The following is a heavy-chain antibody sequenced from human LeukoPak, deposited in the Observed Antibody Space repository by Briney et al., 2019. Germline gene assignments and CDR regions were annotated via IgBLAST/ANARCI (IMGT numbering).Heavy chain of an antibody. CDR2: INSNGGST. Sequence: GGSLRLSCVASGFTFSSYAMHWVRQTPGKGLEYVSGINSNGGSTHYANSVKGRFTISRDNSKHTLYLQMGSLRTEDMAVYYCARHLPRHFDWFPTYFDYWGQGTLVTVSS. J-gene: IGHJ4*02. D-gene: IGHD3-9*01. CDR3: ARHLPRHFDWFPTYFDY. V-gene: IGHV3-64*01. CDR1: GFTFSSYA.